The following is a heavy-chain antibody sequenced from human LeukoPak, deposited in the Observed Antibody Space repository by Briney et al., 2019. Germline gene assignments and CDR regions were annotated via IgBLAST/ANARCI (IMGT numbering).Heavy chain of an antibody. Sequence: ASVKVSCTASGYTFTGYYMHWVRQAPGQGLEWMGWINPNSGGTNYAQKFQGRVTMTRDTSISTAYMELSRLRSDDTAVYYCARNYDSSGYFWAHDYWGQGTLVTVSS. J-gene: IGHJ4*02. D-gene: IGHD3-22*01. CDR1: GYTFTGYY. CDR3: ARNYDSSGYFWAHDY. CDR2: INPNSGGT. V-gene: IGHV1-2*02.